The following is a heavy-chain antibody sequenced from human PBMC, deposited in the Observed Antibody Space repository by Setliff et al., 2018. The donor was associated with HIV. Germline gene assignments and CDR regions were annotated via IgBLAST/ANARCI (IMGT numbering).Heavy chain of an antibody. V-gene: IGHV4-59*01. CDR2: IYYTGST. CDR1: GASINSYF. J-gene: IGHJ1*01. CDR3: AGVNYYDASGLRAEYFQL. Sequence: SETLSLTCTVSGASINSYFWSWIRQPPGKGPEWLGYIYYTGSTNYNPALVSRITMSGDTSKNQFSLTLKSVTAADTGVYYCAGVNYYDASGLRAEYFQLWGQGTQVTVSS. D-gene: IGHD3-22*01.